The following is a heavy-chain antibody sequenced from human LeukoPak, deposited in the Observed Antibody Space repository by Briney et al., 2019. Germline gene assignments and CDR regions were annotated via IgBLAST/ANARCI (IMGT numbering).Heavy chain of an antibody. V-gene: IGHV3-48*03. CDR3: AREVRYCSSTSCYPYYYYYYMDV. CDR2: ISSSGSTI. CDR1: GFTFSSYE. Sequence: HPGGSLRLSCAASGFTFSSYEMNWVHQAPGKGLEWVSYISSSGSTIYYADSVKGRFTISRDNAKNSLYLQMNSLRAEDTAVYYCAREVRYCSSTSCYPYYYYYYMDVWGKGTTVTVSS. D-gene: IGHD2-2*01. J-gene: IGHJ6*03.